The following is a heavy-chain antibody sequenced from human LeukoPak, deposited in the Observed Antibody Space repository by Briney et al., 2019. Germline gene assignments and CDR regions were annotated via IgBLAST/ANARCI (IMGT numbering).Heavy chain of an antibody. Sequence: ASVKVSCKTSGCTFNSYYIHWVRQAPGQGLEWMGWINPKSGGTNLAQRFQGRVTMTRDTSIFTAYIELNRLTSDDTAVYFCARDSNRGVSGSYSNWGQGTLITVSS. CDR3: ARDSNRGVSGSYSN. V-gene: IGHV1-2*02. D-gene: IGHD1-26*01. CDR1: GCTFNSYY. CDR2: INPKSGGT. J-gene: IGHJ4*02.